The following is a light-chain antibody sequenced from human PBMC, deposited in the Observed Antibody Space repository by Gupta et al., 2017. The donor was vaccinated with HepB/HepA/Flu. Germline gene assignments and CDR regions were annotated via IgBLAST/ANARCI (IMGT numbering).Light chain of an antibody. V-gene: IGLV1-47*01. CDR3: VAWDDTLGGWV. J-gene: IGLJ3*02. CDR2: RSN. CDR1: HSNIGTNF. Sequence: QSVLTQPPSASGTPGQRVIISCSGSHSNIGTNFMYWFQQFPGTAPKPLICRSNQRPSGVPDRFAGSKTGTSASLAIRGLRSEDEADYYCVAWDDTLGGWVFGGGTKLTVL.